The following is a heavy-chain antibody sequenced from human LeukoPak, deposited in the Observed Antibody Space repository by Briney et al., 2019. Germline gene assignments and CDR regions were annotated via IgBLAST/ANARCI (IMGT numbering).Heavy chain of an antibody. V-gene: IGHV1-69*04. Sequence: VASVKVSCKASGDTFSSYAISWVRHAPGQGLEWVGRITTILGIANYAQKFQGRVTITADKSTSTAYMELRSLRSEDTAVYYSARALVAGTDAEAHFAYWGQGTLVTVSS. D-gene: IGHD6-19*01. J-gene: IGHJ4*02. CDR3: ARALVAGTDAEAHFAY. CDR1: GDTFSSYA. CDR2: ITTILGIA.